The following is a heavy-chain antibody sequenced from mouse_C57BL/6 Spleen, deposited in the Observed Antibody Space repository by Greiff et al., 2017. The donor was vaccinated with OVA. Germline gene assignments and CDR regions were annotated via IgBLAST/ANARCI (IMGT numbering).Heavy chain of an antibody. CDR3: ALLRRYAMDY. CDR1: GFTFSDYG. J-gene: IGHJ4*01. CDR2: ISSGSSTI. Sequence: EVQLVESGGGLVKPGGSLKLSCAASGFTFSDYGMHWVRQAPEKGLEWVAYISSGSSTIYYADTVKGRFTISRDNAKNTLFLQMTSLRSEDTAMYYCALLRRYAMDYWGQGTSVTVSS. V-gene: IGHV5-17*01. D-gene: IGHD1-1*01.